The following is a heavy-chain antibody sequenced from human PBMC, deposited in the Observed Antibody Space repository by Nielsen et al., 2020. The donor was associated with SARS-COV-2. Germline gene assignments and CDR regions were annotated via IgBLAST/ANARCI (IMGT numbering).Heavy chain of an antibody. J-gene: IGHJ2*01. CDR3: AKDRVHIVDNWYFDL. D-gene: IGHD2-21*01. CDR1: GFTFSSYG. CDR2: ISYDGSNK. Sequence: GESLKISCAASGFTFSSYGMHWVRQAPGKGLEWVAVISYDGSNKYYADSVKGRFTISRDNSKNTLYLQMNSLRAEDTAVYYCAKDRVHIVDNWYFDLWGRGTPVTVSS. V-gene: IGHV3-30*18.